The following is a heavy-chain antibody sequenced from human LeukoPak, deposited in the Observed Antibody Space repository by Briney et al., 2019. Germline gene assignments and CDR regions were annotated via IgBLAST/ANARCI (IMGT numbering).Heavy chain of an antibody. V-gene: IGHV5-51*01. J-gene: IGHJ4*02. CDR1: GYSFTSYW. Sequence: GESLKISCKGSGYSFTSYWIGWVRQMPGKGLEWMGIIYPGDSDTRYSPSFQGQVTISADKTISTAYLQWSSLKASDTAMYYCARRVSYYYGSEGYFDYWGQGTLVTVSS. CDR2: IYPGDSDT. D-gene: IGHD3-10*01. CDR3: ARRVSYYYGSEGYFDY.